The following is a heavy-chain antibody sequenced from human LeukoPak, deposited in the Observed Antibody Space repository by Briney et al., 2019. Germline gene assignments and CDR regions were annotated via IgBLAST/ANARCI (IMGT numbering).Heavy chain of an antibody. Sequence: ASVKVSCKVSGYTLTELSMHWVRQAPGKGLEWMGGFDPEDGETIYAQKFQGRVTMTEDTSTDTAYMELSSLRSEDTAVYYCATVPSGYYGSGSYSNVYYYYGMDVWGKGTTVTVSS. D-gene: IGHD3-10*01. CDR3: ATVPSGYYGSGSYSNVYYYYGMDV. CDR1: GYTLTELS. V-gene: IGHV1-24*01. CDR2: FDPEDGET. J-gene: IGHJ6*04.